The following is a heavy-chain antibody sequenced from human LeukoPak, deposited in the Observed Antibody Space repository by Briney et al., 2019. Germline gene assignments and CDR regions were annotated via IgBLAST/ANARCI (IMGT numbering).Heavy chain of an antibody. CDR3: ARGRGNYYDAFDP. D-gene: IGHD3-22*01. V-gene: IGHV1-69*05. J-gene: IGHJ5*02. CDR2: IIPIFGTA. CDR1: GGTFSSYA. Sequence: SVKVSCKASGGTFSSYAISWVRQAPGQGLEWMGRIIPIFGTANYAQKLQGRVTMTTDTSTSTAYMELRSLRSDDTAVYYCARGRGNYYDAFDPWGQGTLVTVSS.